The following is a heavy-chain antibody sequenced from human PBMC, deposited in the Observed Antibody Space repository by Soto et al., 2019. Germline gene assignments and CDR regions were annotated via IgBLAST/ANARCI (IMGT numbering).Heavy chain of an antibody. V-gene: IGHV4-59*08. D-gene: IGHD3-10*01. CDR3: ARQGFGPLHGLVDV. CDR1: GGSISSYY. Sequence: QVQLQESGPGLVKPSETLSLSCTVSGGSISSYYWSWFRQSPGKRMEWIGYVHHSWGSSYNPSLQSRVAISLDTSKGQFSRKVTSVTATDTAVYYCARQGFGPLHGLVDVWGQGTTVTVSS. CDR2: VHHSWGS. J-gene: IGHJ6*02.